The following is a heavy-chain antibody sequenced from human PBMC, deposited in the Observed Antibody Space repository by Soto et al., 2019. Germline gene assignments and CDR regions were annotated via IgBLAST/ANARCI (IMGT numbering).Heavy chain of an antibody. J-gene: IGHJ4*02. CDR1: GYTFTSYN. Sequence: GASVKVSCKASGYTFTSYNINWVRQAPGQGLEWVAGSTSNSGNSDYAQKFQGRLTVTRDTSVSTAYMELSSLRSDDTAVYYCVLLGVFDHWGQGPTVPVS. CDR3: VLLGVFDH. CDR2: STSNSGNS. D-gene: IGHD3-3*01. V-gene: IGHV1-8*01.